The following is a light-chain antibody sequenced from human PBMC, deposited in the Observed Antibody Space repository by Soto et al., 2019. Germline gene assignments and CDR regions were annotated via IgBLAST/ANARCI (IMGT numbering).Light chain of an antibody. CDR3: QQSFTSPHT. Sequence: DIQMTQSPSSLSASVGGRVTITCRASQTISTYLNWYQQTPGRAPALLISAASTLQSGVPSRFSGSGSGTEFTLTIISLQPQDFATYYCQQSFTSPHTFGQGTKLEIK. CDR2: AAS. CDR1: QTISTY. V-gene: IGKV1-39*01. J-gene: IGKJ2*01.